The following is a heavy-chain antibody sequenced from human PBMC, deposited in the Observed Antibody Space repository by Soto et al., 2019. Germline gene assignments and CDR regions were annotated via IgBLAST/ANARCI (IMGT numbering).Heavy chain of an antibody. V-gene: IGHV3-21*01. CDR2: ISSSSGYI. CDR3: ARDTAADTAFDY. CDR1: GFTFSSYS. Sequence: GGSLRLSCAASGFTFSSYSMNWVRQAPGKGLEWVSSISSSSGYIYYADSVKGRFTISRDNAKNSLYLQMNSLRAEDTAVYYCARDTAADTAFDYWGRGTLVTVSS. J-gene: IGHJ4*02. D-gene: IGHD6-13*01.